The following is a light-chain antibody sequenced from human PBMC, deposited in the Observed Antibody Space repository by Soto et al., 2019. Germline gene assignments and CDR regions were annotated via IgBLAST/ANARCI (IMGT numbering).Light chain of an antibody. CDR2: DDS. V-gene: IGLV3-21*02. J-gene: IGLJ2*01. Sequence: SYELTQPPSVSVAPGQTARITCGGNNIGSKGVHWYKQKPGQAPVLVVYDDSDRPSGIPERFSGSNSGNTATLTISRVEAGDEADYYCQAWDSGSDHVVFGGGTQLTVL. CDR1: NIGSKG. CDR3: QAWDSGSDHVV.